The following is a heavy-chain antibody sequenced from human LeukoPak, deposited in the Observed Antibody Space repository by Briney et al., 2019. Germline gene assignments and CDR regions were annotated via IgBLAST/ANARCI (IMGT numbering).Heavy chain of an antibody. J-gene: IGHJ4*02. CDR1: GGSFSGYY. D-gene: IGHD4-17*01. CDR3: ARRGNHGDYF. CDR2: INHSGST. V-gene: IGHV4-34*01. Sequence: PSETLSLTCAVYGGSFSGYYWSWIRQPPGKGLEWIGEINHSGSTNYNPSLKSRVTISVDTSKNQFSLKLSSVTAADTAVYYCARRGNHGDYFWGQGILVTVSS.